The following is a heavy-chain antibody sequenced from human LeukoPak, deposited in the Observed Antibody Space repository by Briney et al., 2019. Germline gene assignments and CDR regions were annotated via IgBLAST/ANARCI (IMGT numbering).Heavy chain of an antibody. CDR2: IYYTGIT. D-gene: IGHD6-25*01. CDR3: ARSSGTGTFSY. CDR1: GDSISSTTYN. Sequence: SETLSLTCTVSGDSISSTTYNWGWIRQPPGKGLEWIGSIYYTGITYYNPSLESRATISVDTSKNHFSLKMSSVTAADTAVYYCARSSGTGTFSYWGQGTLVTVSS. V-gene: IGHV4-39*02. J-gene: IGHJ4*02.